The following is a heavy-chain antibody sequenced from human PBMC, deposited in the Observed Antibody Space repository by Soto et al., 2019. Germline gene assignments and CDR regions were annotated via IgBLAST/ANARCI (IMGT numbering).Heavy chain of an antibody. D-gene: IGHD3-9*01. Sequence: SETLSLTCAVYGGSFSGYYWSWIRQPPGKGLEWIGEINHSGSTNYNPSLKSRVTISVDTSKNQFSLKLSSVTAADTAVYYCARGVRLRYFDWLDDYWGQGTLVTVS. V-gene: IGHV4-34*01. CDR3: ARGVRLRYFDWLDDY. CDR1: GGSFSGYY. CDR2: INHSGST. J-gene: IGHJ4*02.